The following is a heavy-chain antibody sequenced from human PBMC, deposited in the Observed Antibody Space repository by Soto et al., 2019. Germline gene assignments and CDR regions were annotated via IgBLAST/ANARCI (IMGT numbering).Heavy chain of an antibody. Sequence: LRLSCAASGFTVRTRAMSGVRQAPGKGLEWVASIRPGGDSTYYADSVKGRFAVSRDNSNVTLYLQMDSLRVEDTAIYYCTTHEEGAPWAGGFDSWGQGTRVTV. CDR1: GFTVRTRA. D-gene: IGHD1-26*01. J-gene: IGHJ5*01. CDR3: TTHEEGAPWAGGFDS. V-gene: IGHV3-23*01. CDR2: IRPGGDST.